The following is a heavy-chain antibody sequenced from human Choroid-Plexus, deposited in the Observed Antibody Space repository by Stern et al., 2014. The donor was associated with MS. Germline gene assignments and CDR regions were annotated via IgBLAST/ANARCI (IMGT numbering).Heavy chain of an antibody. CDR3: AKDRQYLTYFFDH. CDR1: GFTFGSCA. V-gene: IGHV3-30*18. D-gene: IGHD2/OR15-2a*01. CDR2: VSYDGSHK. J-gene: IGHJ5*02. Sequence: VQLVESGGGVVQPGRPLRLSCVASGFTFGSCAMHWVRQAPGKGLEGVAGVSYDGSHKNYADSVKGRFNISRDNSQNTPYKQMSSLRPEDTAVYFCAKDRQYLTYFFDHWGQGSLVTVSS.